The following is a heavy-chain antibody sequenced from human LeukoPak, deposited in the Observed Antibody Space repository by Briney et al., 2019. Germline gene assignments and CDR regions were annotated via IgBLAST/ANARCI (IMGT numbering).Heavy chain of an antibody. V-gene: IGHV5-51*01. Sequence: PGESLKISCKGSGYSFTSYWIGWVSQMPGKGLEWMGIIYPGDSDTRYSPSFQGQVTISADKSISTAYLQWSSLKASDTAMYYCARDRRNSGSFPASGYWGQGTLVTVSS. J-gene: IGHJ4*02. CDR3: ARDRRNSGSFPASGY. D-gene: IGHD1-26*01. CDR1: GYSFTSYW. CDR2: IYPGDSDT.